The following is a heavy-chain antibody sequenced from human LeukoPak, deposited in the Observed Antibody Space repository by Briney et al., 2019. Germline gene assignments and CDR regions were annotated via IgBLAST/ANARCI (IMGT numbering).Heavy chain of an antibody. Sequence: SQTLSLTCVISGDSISSNSAAWNWIRQSPPRGLEWLGRTYYRSKWYYDYAESVKSRIIINPDTSRNQFSLQVNSMTPEDTAVYYCAKEGRSNSLENWGQGSLVTVSS. D-gene: IGHD4-23*01. J-gene: IGHJ4*02. V-gene: IGHV6-1*01. CDR3: AKEGRSNSLEN. CDR1: GDSISSNSAA. CDR2: TYYRSKWYY.